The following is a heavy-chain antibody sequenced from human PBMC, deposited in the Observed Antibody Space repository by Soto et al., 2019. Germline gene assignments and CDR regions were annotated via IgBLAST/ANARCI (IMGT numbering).Heavy chain of an antibody. CDR3: ARGSGEAAAEYFQH. CDR1: GGSISSYY. V-gene: IGHV4-59*01. Sequence: ASETLSLTCTVSGGSISSYYWSWIRQPPGKGLEWIGYIYYSGSTNYNPSLKSRVTISVDTSKNQFSLKLSSVTAADTAVYYCARGSGEAAAEYFQHWAQGTLVPVSS. D-gene: IGHD2-21*01. J-gene: IGHJ1*01. CDR2: IYYSGST.